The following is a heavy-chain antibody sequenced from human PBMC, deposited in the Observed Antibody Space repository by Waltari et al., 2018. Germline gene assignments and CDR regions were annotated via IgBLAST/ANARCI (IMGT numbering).Heavy chain of an antibody. V-gene: IGHV4-34*01. CDR2: ITHSGST. CDR3: ARRGYCGIDCYSNYFDF. J-gene: IGHJ4*02. D-gene: IGHD2-21*01. Sequence: QVLLQQWGAGLLKPSETLSLTCAVYGGSFNFYYWSWIRQPPGAGLEWIGGITHSGSTNYNPTLKSRVSISVDTPNNQFSLKLTSVTAADTAADYCARRGYCGIDCYSNYFDFWGQGTLVTVSS. CDR1: GGSFNFYY.